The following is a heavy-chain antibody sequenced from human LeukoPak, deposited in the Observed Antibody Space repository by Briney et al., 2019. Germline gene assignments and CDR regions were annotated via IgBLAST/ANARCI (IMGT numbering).Heavy chain of an antibody. CDR2: IYYSGST. CDR1: GGSISSYY. Sequence: SPSETLSLTCTVSGGSISSYYWGWIRQPPGKGLEWIGYIYYSGSTNYNPSLKSRVTISVDTSKNQFSLKLSSVTAADTAVYYCARQMVRGVDDAFDIWGQGTMVTVSS. J-gene: IGHJ3*02. D-gene: IGHD3-10*01. CDR3: ARQMVRGVDDAFDI. V-gene: IGHV4-59*08.